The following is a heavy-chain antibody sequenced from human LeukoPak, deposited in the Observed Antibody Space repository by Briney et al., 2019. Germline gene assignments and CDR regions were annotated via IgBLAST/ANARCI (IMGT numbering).Heavy chain of an antibody. J-gene: IGHJ4*02. CDR2: INPNSGGT. D-gene: IGHD6-19*01. V-gene: IGHV1-2*02. CDR1: GYTFTGYY. Sequence: ASVKVSCKASGYTFTGYYMHWVRQAPGQGLEWMGWINPNSGGTNYAQKFQGRVTMTRDTSISTAYMELSRLRSDDTAVYYCARVIAVAGNIGYWGQGTLVTVSS. CDR3: ARVIAVAGNIGY.